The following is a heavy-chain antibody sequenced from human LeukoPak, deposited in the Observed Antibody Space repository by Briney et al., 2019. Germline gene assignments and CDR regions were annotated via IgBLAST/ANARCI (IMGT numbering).Heavy chain of an antibody. CDR2: IYDSGST. Sequence: SETLSLTCTVSGGSIGSYYWSWIRQPPGKGLEWIGYIYDSGSTNYNPSLKSRVTISVDTSKNQFSLKLSSVTAADTAVYFCARVTRAVARYWYFDLWGRGTLVTVSS. J-gene: IGHJ2*01. CDR3: ARVTRAVARYWYFDL. D-gene: IGHD2-15*01. CDR1: GGSIGSYY. V-gene: IGHV4-59*01.